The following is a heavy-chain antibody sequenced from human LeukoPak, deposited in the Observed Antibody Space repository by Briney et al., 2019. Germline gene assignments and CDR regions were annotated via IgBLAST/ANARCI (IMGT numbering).Heavy chain of an antibody. J-gene: IGHJ4*02. CDR2: INSNSGGT. Sequence: GASVKVSCKASGYTFTGYYMHWVRQAPGQGLEWMGRINSNSGGTNYAQKLQGRVTMTRDTSISTAYMELSRLRSDDTAVYYCARRADYAPYSFDYLGQGTLVTVSS. V-gene: IGHV1-2*06. CDR3: ARRADYAPYSFDY. D-gene: IGHD2-2*01. CDR1: GYTFTGYY.